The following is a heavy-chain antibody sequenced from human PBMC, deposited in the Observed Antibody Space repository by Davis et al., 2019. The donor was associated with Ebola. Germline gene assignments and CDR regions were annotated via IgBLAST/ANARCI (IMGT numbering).Heavy chain of an antibody. V-gene: IGHV1-3*01. D-gene: IGHD1-26*01. J-gene: IGHJ4*02. CDR1: GYIFSNYD. Sequence: ASVKVSCKASGYIFSNYDINWVRQASGQRLEWMGWINAGNGNTKYSQKFQGRVTITRDTSASTAYMELSSLRSEDTAVYYCARGSGSYYAFDYWGQGTLVTVSS. CDR3: ARGSGSYYAFDY. CDR2: INAGNGNT.